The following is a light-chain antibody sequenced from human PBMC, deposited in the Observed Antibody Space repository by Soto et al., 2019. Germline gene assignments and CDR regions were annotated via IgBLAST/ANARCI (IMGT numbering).Light chain of an antibody. CDR1: SSDVGSYNY. J-gene: IGLJ1*01. CDR2: EVN. Sequence: QSVLTQPASVSGSPGQSITISCTGTSSDVGSYNYVSWFQHHPGKAPNLIIYEVNKRPSGISDRFSGSKSGNTASLTISGLQAEDEADYYCCSYAGTTISYVFGTGTKVNDL. V-gene: IGLV2-23*02. CDR3: CSYAGTTISYV.